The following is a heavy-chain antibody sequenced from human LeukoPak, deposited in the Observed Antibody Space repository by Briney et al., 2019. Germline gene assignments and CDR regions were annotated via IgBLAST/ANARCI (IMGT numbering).Heavy chain of an antibody. CDR1: GFTFSSYA. CDR3: AKDAVTALAGYYYYMDV. CDR2: ISGSGGST. D-gene: IGHD6-19*01. V-gene: IGHV3-23*01. Sequence: GGSLRLSCAASGFTFSSYAMSWVRQAPGKGLEWVSAISGSGGSTYYADSVKGRFTISRDNSKNTLYLQMNSLRAEDTAVYYCAKDAVTALAGYYYYMDVWGKGTMVTVSS. J-gene: IGHJ6*03.